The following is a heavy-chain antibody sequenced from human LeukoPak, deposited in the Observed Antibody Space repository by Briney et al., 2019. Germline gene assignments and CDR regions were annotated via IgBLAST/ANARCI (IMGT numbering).Heavy chain of an antibody. CDR3: ARETNYYDSSGYYYVY. CDR1: GHTFTSYG. CDR2: ISAYNGNT. J-gene: IGHJ4*02. V-gene: IGHV1-18*01. Sequence: ASVKVSCKASGHTFTSYGISWVRQAPGQGLEWMGLISAYNGNTNYAQKLQGRVTMTTDTSTSTAYMELRSLRSDDTAVYYCARETNYYDSSGYYYVYWGQGTLVTVSS. D-gene: IGHD3-22*01.